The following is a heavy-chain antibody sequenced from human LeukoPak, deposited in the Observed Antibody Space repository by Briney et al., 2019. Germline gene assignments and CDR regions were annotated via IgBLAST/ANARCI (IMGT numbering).Heavy chain of an antibody. V-gene: IGHV4-59*02. CDR1: GASVSSSH. CDR3: SEGYFEPFDH. CDR2: LSYTGKT. D-gene: IGHD2/OR15-2a*01. Sequence: SETLSLTCVVSGASVSSSHWNWIRQLPGKGPEWIGCLSYTGKTDYNPSLTSRVTISLDTSKNQVSLKLRSVTAADTAVYYCSEGYFEPFDHWGQGTLVTVSS. J-gene: IGHJ4*02.